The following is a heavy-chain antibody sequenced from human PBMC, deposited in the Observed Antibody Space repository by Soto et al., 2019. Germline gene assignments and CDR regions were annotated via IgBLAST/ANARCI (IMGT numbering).Heavy chain of an antibody. CDR2: ISGSGGGT. V-gene: IGHV3-23*01. D-gene: IGHD4-17*01. CDR1: EFIFSAYA. Sequence: EVQVLESGGGLVQPGGSLRLSCAASEFIFSAYAMTWVRQAAGEGLEWVSSISGSGGGTSYADSVKGRFTISRDNSKNTLYLRMSSLRVEDTAVYYCMKDPNCDYIGAFDRWGQGIMVTVSS. J-gene: IGHJ3*02. CDR3: MKDPNCDYIGAFDR.